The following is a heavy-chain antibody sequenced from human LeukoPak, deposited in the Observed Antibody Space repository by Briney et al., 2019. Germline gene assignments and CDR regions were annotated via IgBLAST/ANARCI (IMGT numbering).Heavy chain of an antibody. CDR3: AKEYPTSGAFDY. CDR2: ISAGGRTT. Sequence: PGGSLRLSCAVSGLTFSNLKMNWVRQAPGKGLEWVSYISAGGRTTFYADSVTGRFTISRDNAKNSLYLQMNSLRAEDTALYYCAKEYPTSGAFDYWGQGTLVTVSS. V-gene: IGHV3-48*03. J-gene: IGHJ4*02. CDR1: GLTFSNLK. D-gene: IGHD1-1*01.